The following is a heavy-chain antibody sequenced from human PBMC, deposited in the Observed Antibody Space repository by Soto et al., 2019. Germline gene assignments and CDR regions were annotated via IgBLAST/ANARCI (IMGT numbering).Heavy chain of an antibody. V-gene: IGHV3-7*01. CDR1: EFTFSTYW. Sequence: EVQLVESGGGLVQPGGSLRLSCAASEFTFSTYWMTWVRQAPGKGLEWVADISQDGNARNYLDSVNGLVTVSSDNAKNSLYLQLNSLRVDDTAVYFCARDESPSIYGVYYDVFDFWGQGAVVTVSS. CDR3: ARDESPSIYGVYYDVFDF. CDR2: ISQDGNAR. D-gene: IGHD4-17*01. J-gene: IGHJ3*01.